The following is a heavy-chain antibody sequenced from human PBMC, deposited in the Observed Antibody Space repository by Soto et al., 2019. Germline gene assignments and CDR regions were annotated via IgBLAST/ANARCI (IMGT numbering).Heavy chain of an antibody. CDR3: EAPRDEYGSGVSWFTYGMDI. V-gene: IGHV3-23*01. D-gene: IGHD3-10*01. Sequence: VGSLRLSCLASGFTFSDFAMTLFRHVRGRGLEWVASLDGAGGSTYYAESVRGRFSISRDNSQNTLFLQMKRLTVDDTAIYYCEAPRDEYGSGVSWFTYGMDIWGQGTTVTVSS. J-gene: IGHJ6*02. CDR2: LDGAGGST. CDR1: GFTFSDFA.